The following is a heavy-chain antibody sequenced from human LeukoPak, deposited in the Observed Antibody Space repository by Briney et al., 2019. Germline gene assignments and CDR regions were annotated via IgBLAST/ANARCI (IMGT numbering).Heavy chain of an antibody. CDR2: IYSSGST. CDR1: GGSISSYY. CDR3: ARGPYSSSYYYFDS. V-gene: IGHV4-4*07. J-gene: IGHJ4*02. D-gene: IGHD6-13*01. Sequence: SETLSLTCTVSGGSISSYYWSWIRQPVGKGLEWIGRIYSSGSTSYNPSVKSRVTMSVDTSKNQFSLKLSSVTAADTAVYYCARGPYSSSYYYFDSWGQGTLVTVSS.